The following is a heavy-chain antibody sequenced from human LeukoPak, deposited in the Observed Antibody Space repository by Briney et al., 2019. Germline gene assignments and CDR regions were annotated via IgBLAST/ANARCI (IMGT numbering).Heavy chain of an antibody. CDR1: GYTFTGYY. D-gene: IGHD3-10*01. CDR2: INPNRGGT. Sequence: GASVKVSCKASGYTFTGYYMHWVRQAPGQGLDWMGLINPNRGGTNYAQKFQGRVTLNMDTPRHKAYVAASGLSYDDRAVYYCARDLLTMVRGVIITAFDYWGQGTLVTVSS. J-gene: IGHJ4*02. V-gene: IGHV1-2*02. CDR3: ARDLLTMVRGVIITAFDY.